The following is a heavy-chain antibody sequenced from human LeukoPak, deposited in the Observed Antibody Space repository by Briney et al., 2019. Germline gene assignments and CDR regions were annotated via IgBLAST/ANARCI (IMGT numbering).Heavy chain of an antibody. CDR2: IGGRDGGT. D-gene: IGHD3-9*01. J-gene: IGHJ4*01. Sequence: PGASLRLSCAASGFIFSNYAMSWVRQAPGKGLEWVSAIGGRDGGTYYADSVKGRFTVSRGDPKNTLYLQMNTLRVEDTAVYYCAKWGDYDILTGYYDYDYWGHGTLVTVSS. V-gene: IGHV3-23*01. CDR3: AKWGDYDILTGYYDYDY. CDR1: GFIFSNYA.